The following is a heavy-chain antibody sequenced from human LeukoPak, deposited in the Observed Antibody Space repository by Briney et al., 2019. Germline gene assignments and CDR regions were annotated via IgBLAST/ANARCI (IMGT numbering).Heavy chain of an antibody. V-gene: IGHV4-59*01. J-gene: IGHJ6*02. CDR2: IYYSGTT. CDR3: AREDPQTTVPEGMDV. D-gene: IGHD4-17*01. Sequence: SETLSLTCTVSGGSTSNYYWSWIRQSPGKGLEWIGYIYYSGTTNSNPSLKSQVTISVDTSKNQFSLQLRSVTAADTAVYYCAREDPQTTVPEGMDVWGQGTTVIVSS. CDR1: GGSTSNYY.